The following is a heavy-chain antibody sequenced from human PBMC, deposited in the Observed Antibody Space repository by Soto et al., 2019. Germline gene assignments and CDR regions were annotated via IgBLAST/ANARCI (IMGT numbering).Heavy chain of an antibody. V-gene: IGHV4-59*08. CDR1: GGSISSYY. CDR3: ARRYGSAIDY. CDR2: IYYSGST. D-gene: IGHD1-26*01. Sequence: SETLSLTCTVFGGSISSYYWSWIRQPPGKGLEWIGYIYYSGSTNYNPSLKSRVTISVDTSKNQFSLKLSSVTAADTDVYYCARRYGSAIDYWGQGTLVTVSS. J-gene: IGHJ4*02.